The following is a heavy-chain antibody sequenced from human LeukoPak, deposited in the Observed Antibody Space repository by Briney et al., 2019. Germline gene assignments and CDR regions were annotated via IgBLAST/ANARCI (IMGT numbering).Heavy chain of an antibody. J-gene: IGHJ3*02. CDR3: PRLSVAGPVDAFDI. D-gene: IGHD3-3*02. V-gene: IGHV5-51*01. Sequence: GESLKISRKGSGYSFTSYWIGWVRQMPGKGLEWMGIIYPGDCDTRYSPSFQGQVPISADKSISTAYLQWSSLKASDTAMYDCPRLSVAGPVDAFDIWGLGRMVTLSS. CDR1: GYSFTSYW. CDR2: IYPGDCDT.